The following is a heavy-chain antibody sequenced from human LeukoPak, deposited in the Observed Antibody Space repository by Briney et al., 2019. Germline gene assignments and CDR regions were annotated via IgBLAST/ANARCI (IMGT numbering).Heavy chain of an antibody. CDR3: ARDSLGRYSSGWYPFWYYYYGMDV. Sequence: GGSLRLSCAASGFTFSSYGMHWVRQAPGKGLEWVAVIWYDGSNKYYADSVKGRFTISRDNSKNTLYLQMNSLRAEDTAVYYCARDSLGRYSSGWYPFWYYYYGMDVWGQGTTVTVSS. CDR2: IWYDGSNK. J-gene: IGHJ6*02. D-gene: IGHD6-19*01. V-gene: IGHV3-33*01. CDR1: GFTFSSYG.